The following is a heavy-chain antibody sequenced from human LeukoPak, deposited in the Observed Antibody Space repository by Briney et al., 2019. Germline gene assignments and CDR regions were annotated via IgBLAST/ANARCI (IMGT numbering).Heavy chain of an antibody. D-gene: IGHD1-26*01. Sequence: GGSLRLSCAASGIIVSNNYMSWVRQAPGKGLEWVSVIYSGGSTYYADSVKGRFTISRDNSKNTLYLQMNSLRAEDTAVYYCASDSGSYYGYYYGMDVWGQGTTVTVSS. CDR1: GIIVSNNY. V-gene: IGHV3-66*01. CDR2: IYSGGST. J-gene: IGHJ6*02. CDR3: ASDSGSYYGYYYGMDV.